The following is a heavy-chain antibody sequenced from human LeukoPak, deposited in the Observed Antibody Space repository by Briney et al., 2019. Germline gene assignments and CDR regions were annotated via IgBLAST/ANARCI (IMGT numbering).Heavy chain of an antibody. CDR1: GGSFSGYY. J-gene: IGHJ5*02. Sequence: SETLSLTCAVYGGSFSGYYWSWIRQPPGKGLEWIGEINHSGSTNYNPSLKSRVTISVDTSKNQLSLKLSSVTAADTAVYYCARGNQVTIFGVVTLNWFDPWGQGTLVTVSS. V-gene: IGHV4-34*01. D-gene: IGHD3-3*01. CDR2: INHSGST. CDR3: ARGNQVTIFGVVTLNWFDP.